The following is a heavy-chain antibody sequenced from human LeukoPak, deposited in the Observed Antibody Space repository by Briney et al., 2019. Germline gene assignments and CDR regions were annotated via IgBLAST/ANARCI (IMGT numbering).Heavy chain of an antibody. CDR1: GFTFSSYA. Sequence: GGSLRLSCAASGFTFSSYAMSWVRQAPGKGLEWVSAISGGGIGIYYADSVKGRFTISRDQSKNTLYLQMNSLRAEDTALYYCARESYGDYYIDYWGQGTLVTVSS. V-gene: IGHV3-23*01. CDR3: ARESYGDYYIDY. CDR2: ISGGGIGI. J-gene: IGHJ4*02. D-gene: IGHD4-17*01.